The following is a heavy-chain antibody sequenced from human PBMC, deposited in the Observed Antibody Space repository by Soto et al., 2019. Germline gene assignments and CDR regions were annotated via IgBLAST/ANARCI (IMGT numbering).Heavy chain of an antibody. V-gene: IGHV4-34*01. D-gene: IGHD3-10*01. CDR1: GGSFSGYY. CDR3: ARVSGIYYYGMYV. J-gene: IGHJ6*02. CDR2: INHSGGT. Sequence: QVQLQQWGAGMLKPSATLSLTCAVFGGSFSGYYWSWIRQPPGKGLEWIGEINHSGGTNYNPSLKRRVTISVDTSKTQFSLKLSSVAAADTAVYYCARVSGIYYYGMYVWGQGTTVTVSS.